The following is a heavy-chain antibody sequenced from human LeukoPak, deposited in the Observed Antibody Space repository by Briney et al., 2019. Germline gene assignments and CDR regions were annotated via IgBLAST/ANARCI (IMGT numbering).Heavy chain of an antibody. CDR2: IYHSGST. CDR3: ARERGGYFDY. Sequence: SETLSLTCAVSGYSISSGYYWGWIRQPPGKGLEWIGSIYHSGSTYYNPSLKSRVTISVDTSKNQFSLKLSSVTVADTAVYYCARERGGYFDYWGQGTLVTVSS. CDR1: GYSISSGYY. D-gene: IGHD3-16*01. J-gene: IGHJ4*02. V-gene: IGHV4-38-2*02.